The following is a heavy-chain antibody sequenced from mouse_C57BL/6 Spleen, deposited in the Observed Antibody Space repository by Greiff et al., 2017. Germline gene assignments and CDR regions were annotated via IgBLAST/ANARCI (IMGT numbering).Heavy chain of an antibody. Sequence: QVQLKESGPELVKPGASVKISCKASGYAFSSSWMNWVKQRPGKGLEWIGRIYPGDGDTNYNGKFKGKATLTADKSSSTAYMQLSSLTSEDSAVYFCAREDTTVVATSDWYFDVWGTGTTVTVSS. CDR2: IYPGDGDT. CDR3: AREDTTVVATSDWYFDV. CDR1: GYAFSSSW. D-gene: IGHD1-1*01. V-gene: IGHV1-82*01. J-gene: IGHJ1*03.